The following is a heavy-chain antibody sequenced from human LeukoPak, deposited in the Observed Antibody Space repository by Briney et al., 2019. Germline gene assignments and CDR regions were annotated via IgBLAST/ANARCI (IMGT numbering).Heavy chain of an antibody. J-gene: IGHJ3*02. D-gene: IGHD2-2*02. V-gene: IGHV1-18*01. CDR3: ARDLRYCSSTSCYIHAFDI. CDR1: GYTFTRYG. CDR2: ISAYNGNT. Sequence: GSSVKVSCKASGYTFTRYGISWVRQAAGQGGEWMGWISAYNGNTNYAQKLQGRVTMTTDTSTSTAYMELRSLRSDDTAVYYCARDLRYCSSTSCYIHAFDIWGQGTMVTVSS.